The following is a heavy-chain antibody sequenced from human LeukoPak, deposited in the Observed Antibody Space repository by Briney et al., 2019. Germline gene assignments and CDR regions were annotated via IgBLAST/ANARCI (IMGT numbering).Heavy chain of an antibody. CDR2: IYPGDSDT. Sequence: GESLKISCKCGGYSFTSDWIGWGRQMPGKGLEWMGIIYPGDSDTRYSRYFQGAVTISDDKSISTAYLQCSSLKDSDTAMYYCARCMVRGVAGHYYYGMDVWGQGTTVTVSS. CDR1: GYSFTSDW. CDR3: ARCMVRGVAGHYYYGMDV. D-gene: IGHD3-10*01. V-gene: IGHV5-51*01. J-gene: IGHJ6*02.